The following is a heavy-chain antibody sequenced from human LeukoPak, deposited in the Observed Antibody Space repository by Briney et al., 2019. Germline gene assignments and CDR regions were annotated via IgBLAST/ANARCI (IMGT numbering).Heavy chain of an antibody. J-gene: IGHJ3*02. CDR1: GFTFSDYY. CDR2: ISSSGSTI. Sequence: GGSLRLSCAASGFTFSDYYMSWVRQAPGKGLEWVSYISSSGSTIYYADSVKGRFTISRDNAKNSLYLQMNSLRAEDTAVYYCARDGGSYSSGWYDYDAFDIWGQGTMVTVSS. CDR3: ARDGGSYSSGWYDYDAFDI. D-gene: IGHD6-19*01. V-gene: IGHV3-11*04.